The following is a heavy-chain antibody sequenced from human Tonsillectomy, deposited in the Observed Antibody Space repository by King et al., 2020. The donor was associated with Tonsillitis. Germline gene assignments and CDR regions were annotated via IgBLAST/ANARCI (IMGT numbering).Heavy chain of an antibody. D-gene: IGHD2-2*02. CDR3: AREYTTVSWFDP. Sequence: VQLQESGPGLVKPSETLSLTCNVSGVSINSYYWSWIRQPPGKGLEWIGNSYYTGNTNYNPSLKSRVTISVDTSKNKFSLKLTSVTAADTAVYYCAREYTTVSWFDPWGQGTLVTVSS. J-gene: IGHJ5*02. CDR1: GVSINSYY. V-gene: IGHV4-59*12. CDR2: SYYTGNT.